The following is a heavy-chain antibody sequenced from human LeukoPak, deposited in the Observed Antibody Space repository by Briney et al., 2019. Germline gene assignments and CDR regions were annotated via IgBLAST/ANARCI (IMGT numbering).Heavy chain of an antibody. D-gene: IGHD5-18*01. CDR2: IYYSGST. CDR3: ARGTPGKGYSLFGY. V-gene: IGHV4-61*05. Sequence: PSETLSLTCTVSGGSITSSSSYYWDWIRQPPGKGLEWVGYIYYSGSTNYNPSLKSRVTISVDTSKNQFSLKLSSVTAADTAVYYCARGTPGKGYSLFGYWGQGTLVTVSS. CDR1: GGSITSSSSYY. J-gene: IGHJ4*02.